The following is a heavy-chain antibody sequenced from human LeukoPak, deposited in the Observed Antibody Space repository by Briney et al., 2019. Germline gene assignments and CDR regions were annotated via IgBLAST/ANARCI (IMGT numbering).Heavy chain of an antibody. V-gene: IGHV4-61*02. Sequence: PSQTLSLTCTVSGGSISSGGYYWSWIRQPAGKGLEWIGRIYTSGSANYNPSLKSRVTISVDTSKNQFSLKLSSVTAADTDVYYCARAPDYDFWSGNLGDWFDPWGQGTLVTVSS. J-gene: IGHJ5*02. CDR1: GGSISSGGYY. CDR2: IYTSGSA. CDR3: ARAPDYDFWSGNLGDWFDP. D-gene: IGHD3-3*01.